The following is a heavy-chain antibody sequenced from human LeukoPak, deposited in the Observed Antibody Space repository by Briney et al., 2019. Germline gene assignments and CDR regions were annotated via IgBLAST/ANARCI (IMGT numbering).Heavy chain of an antibody. CDR1: GGSISSGDFY. Sequence: SETLSLTCTVSGGSISSGDFYWSWIRQPAGKGLEWIGRSYTSGSTNYNPSLQSRVTIAVHTAKNPSSLKLTSVTAADTAVYYCARGPYYYDSSGSFDYWGQGTLVTVSS. CDR3: ARGPYYYDSSGSFDY. V-gene: IGHV4-61*02. D-gene: IGHD3-22*01. J-gene: IGHJ4*02. CDR2: SYTSGST.